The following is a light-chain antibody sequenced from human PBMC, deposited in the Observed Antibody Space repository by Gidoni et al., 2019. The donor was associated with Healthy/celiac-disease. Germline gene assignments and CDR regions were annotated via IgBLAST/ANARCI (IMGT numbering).Light chain of an antibody. V-gene: IGKV1-39*01. CDR3: QQSYSTPPYT. Sequence: DTQMTQSPSSLSASVGDRVTITCRASQSISSYLNWYQQKPGKAPKHLIYAASSLQSGVPSRFSGSGSGTDFTLTISSLQPEDFATYYCQQSYSTPPYTFGQXTKLEIK. J-gene: IGKJ2*01. CDR1: QSISSY. CDR2: AAS.